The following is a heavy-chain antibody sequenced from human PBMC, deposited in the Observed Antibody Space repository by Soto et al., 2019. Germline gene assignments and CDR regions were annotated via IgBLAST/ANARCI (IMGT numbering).Heavy chain of an antibody. D-gene: IGHD2-8*02. J-gene: IGHJ6*02. CDR2: ISGYNGNT. Sequence: ASVKVSCKSSDNTFTHYGINWVRQAPGQGLEWMGWISGYNGNTKYAQKFQDRVTMTADTSTRTAFMEVSSLTSDDTGVYFCAATGGNYFGLDVWGQGTTVTVSS. CDR3: AATGGNYFGLDV. CDR1: DNTFTHYG. V-gene: IGHV1-18*01.